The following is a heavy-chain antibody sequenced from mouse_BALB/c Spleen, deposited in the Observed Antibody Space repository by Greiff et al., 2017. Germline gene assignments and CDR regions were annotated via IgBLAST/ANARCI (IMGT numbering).Heavy chain of an antibody. CDR2: ISNLAYSI. D-gene: IGHD1-1*01. J-gene: IGHJ3*01. CDR1: GFTFSDYG. V-gene: IGHV5-15*02. Sequence: EVKVVESGGGLVQPGGSRKLSCAASGFTFSDYGMAWVRQAPGKGPEWVAFISNLAYSIYYADTVTGRFTISSENAKNTLYLEMSSLRSEDTAMYYCARDWDYGSSSAWFAYWGQGTLVTVSA. CDR3: ARDWDYGSSSAWFAY.